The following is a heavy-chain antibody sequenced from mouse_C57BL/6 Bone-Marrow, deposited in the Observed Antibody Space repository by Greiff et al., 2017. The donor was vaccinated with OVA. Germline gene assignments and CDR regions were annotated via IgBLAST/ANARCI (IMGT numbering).Heavy chain of an antibody. V-gene: IGHV1-69*01. J-gene: IGHJ2*01. CDR1: GYTFTSYW. CDR2: IDPSDSYT. CDR3: ARMGYWVYLDY. Sequence: QVQLQQPGAELVMPGASVKLSCKASGYTFTSYWMHWVKQRPGQGLEWIGEIDPSDSYTNYNQKFKGKSTLTVDKSSSTAYMQLSSLTSEDSAVYYWARMGYWVYLDYWGQGTTLTVSS. D-gene: IGHD2-3*01.